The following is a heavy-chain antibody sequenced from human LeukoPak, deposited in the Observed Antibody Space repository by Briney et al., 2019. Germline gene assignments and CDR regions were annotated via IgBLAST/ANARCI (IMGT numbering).Heavy chain of an antibody. CDR3: ARGMEVVPAATYHYYGMDV. CDR1: GGTFSSYA. J-gene: IGHJ6*04. Sequence: SVKVSCKASGGTFSSYAISWVRQAPGQGLEWMGGIIPIFGTANYAQKFQGRVTITADESTSTAYMELSSLRSEDTAVYYCARGMEVVPAATYHYYGMDVWGKGTTVTVSS. CDR2: IIPIFGTA. V-gene: IGHV1-69*13. D-gene: IGHD2-2*01.